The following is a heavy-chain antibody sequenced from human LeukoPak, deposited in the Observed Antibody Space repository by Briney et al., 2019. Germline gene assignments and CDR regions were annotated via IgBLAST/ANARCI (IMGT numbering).Heavy chain of an antibody. CDR1: GYNFAAYW. V-gene: IGHV5-51*01. CDR2: IYPGDSDT. J-gene: IGHJ4*02. Sequence: GESLKISCKASGYNFAAYWIGWVRQMPGKGLEWMGVIYPGDSDTRYSPSFQGQVTISADMSIGTAYLQWRSLKASDSAMYYCARSNDYVFDYWGQGTLVTVSS. CDR3: ARSNDYVFDY. D-gene: IGHD4-17*01.